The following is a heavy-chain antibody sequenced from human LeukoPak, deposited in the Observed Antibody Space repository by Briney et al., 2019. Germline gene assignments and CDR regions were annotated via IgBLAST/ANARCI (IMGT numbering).Heavy chain of an antibody. Sequence: SVKVSRKASGGTFSSYAISWVRQAPGQGLEWMGGIIPIFGTANYAQKFQGRVTITTDESTSTAYMELSSLRSEDTAVYYCAREEGDIDFWSGYYSYWGQGTLVTVSS. CDR2: IIPIFGTA. V-gene: IGHV1-69*05. J-gene: IGHJ4*02. CDR3: AREEGDIDFWSGYYSY. CDR1: GGTFSSYA. D-gene: IGHD3-3*01.